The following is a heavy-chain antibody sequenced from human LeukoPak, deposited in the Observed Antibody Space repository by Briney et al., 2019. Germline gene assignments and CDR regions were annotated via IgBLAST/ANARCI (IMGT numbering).Heavy chain of an antibody. CDR1: GYTFTSYA. J-gene: IGHJ5*02. CDR2: ITTNTGNP. D-gene: IGHD6-13*01. CDR3: ARVGSSWYGAQYNWFDP. V-gene: IGHV7-4-1*02. Sequence: GPSVKVSRKPSGYTFTSYAMNWVRQAPGQGLEWMGWITTNTGNPTYAQGFTGHFVFSLDTSVSTAYLQISSLKAEDTAVYYCARVGSSWYGAQYNWFDPWGQGTLVTVSS.